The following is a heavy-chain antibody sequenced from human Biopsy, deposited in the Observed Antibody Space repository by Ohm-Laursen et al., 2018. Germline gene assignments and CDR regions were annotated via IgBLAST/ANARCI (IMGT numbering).Heavy chain of an antibody. CDR2: ISGSAAST. Sequence: SLRLSCSASGFTFSSYSMSWVRQPPGKGLEWVSAISGSAASTYYSDSVKGRFTISRDNSKNTVYLQMNSLRVEDTAVYYCARDPIVGSKADGMDVWGQGTTVTVSS. D-gene: IGHD1-26*01. CDR3: ARDPIVGSKADGMDV. CDR1: GFTFSSYS. V-gene: IGHV3-23*01. J-gene: IGHJ6*02.